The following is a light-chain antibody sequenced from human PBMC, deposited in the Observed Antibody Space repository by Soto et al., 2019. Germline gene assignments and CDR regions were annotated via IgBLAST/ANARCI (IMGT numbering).Light chain of an antibody. J-gene: IGLJ1*01. CDR1: SSDIGSYNS. CDR3: SSYTSGSTYV. Sequence: QSALTQPASVSGSPGQSITISCTGTSSDIGSYNSVSWYQHHPGKAPKLMIYDVSNRPSGVSNRFSGAKSDNTASLTISGLQAEDEADYYCSSYTSGSTYVFGTGTKVTVL. V-gene: IGLV2-14*01. CDR2: DVS.